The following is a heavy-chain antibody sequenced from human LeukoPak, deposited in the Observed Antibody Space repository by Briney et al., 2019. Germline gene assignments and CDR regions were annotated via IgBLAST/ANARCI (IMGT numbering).Heavy chain of an antibody. D-gene: IGHD6-19*01. Sequence: ASVKVPCRASVGTLSSYSLRWVRQAPGRGLEWMGGIIPILGTADYAQKFQGRLTITTDESTSTAYMELSSLRSEDTAVYYCARFVPSGGWYCDYWGQGTLVTVSS. V-gene: IGHV1-69*05. CDR1: VGTLSSYS. CDR3: ARFVPSGGWYCDY. J-gene: IGHJ4*02. CDR2: IIPILGTA.